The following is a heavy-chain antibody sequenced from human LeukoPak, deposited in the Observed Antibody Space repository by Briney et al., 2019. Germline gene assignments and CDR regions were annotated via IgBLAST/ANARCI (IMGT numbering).Heavy chain of an antibody. Sequence: ASETLSLTCTVSGGSISSSSYYWGWVRQPPGKGLEWIGTISYSGNTDYNPSLRSRVTISVDTSNNQFSLRLGSVTAADTAVYHCARHCCSAPSKRVFDIWGQGTMVTVSS. CDR2: ISYSGNT. CDR3: ARHCCSAPSKRVFDI. D-gene: IGHD2-15*01. J-gene: IGHJ3*02. V-gene: IGHV4-39*01. CDR1: GGSISSSSYY.